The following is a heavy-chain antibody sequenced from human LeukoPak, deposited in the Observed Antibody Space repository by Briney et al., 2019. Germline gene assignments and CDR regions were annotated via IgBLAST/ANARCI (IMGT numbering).Heavy chain of an antibody. D-gene: IGHD3-22*01. Sequence: GGSLRLSRAASGFTFDNYGMTWVRQVPGKGLEWVSGVNWNGGSTGYADSVKGRFTISRDNAKNSLYLQMNSLRAEDTALYYCARASLYDNSAYYLDYWGQGTLVTVSS. CDR2: VNWNGGST. CDR1: GFTFDNYG. CDR3: ARASLYDNSAYYLDY. J-gene: IGHJ4*02. V-gene: IGHV3-20*04.